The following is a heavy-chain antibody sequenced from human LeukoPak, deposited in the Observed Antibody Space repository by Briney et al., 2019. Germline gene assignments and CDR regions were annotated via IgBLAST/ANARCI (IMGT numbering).Heavy chain of an antibody. Sequence: GESLQISCKGSGYSFTSYWIGWVRQMPGKGLEWMGIIYPGDSDTRYSPSFQGQVTISADKSISTAYLQWSSLKASDTAMYYCARGYCSGGSCYGNLFDYWGQGTLVTVSS. V-gene: IGHV5-51*01. CDR1: GYSFTSYW. CDR3: ARGYCSGGSCYGNLFDY. CDR2: IYPGDSDT. J-gene: IGHJ4*02. D-gene: IGHD2-15*01.